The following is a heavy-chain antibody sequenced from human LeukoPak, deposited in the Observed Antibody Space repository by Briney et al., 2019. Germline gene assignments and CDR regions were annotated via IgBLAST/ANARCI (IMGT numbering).Heavy chain of an antibody. J-gene: IGHJ4*02. Sequence: PSETLSLTCTVSGGSISSYYWSWIRQPPGKGLEWIGYIYYSGSTNYNPSLKNRVTISVDTSKNQFSLKLSSVTAADTAVYYCARSGYVWGSYSYFDYWGQGTLVTVSS. D-gene: IGHD3-16*01. V-gene: IGHV4-59*01. CDR1: GGSISSYY. CDR3: ARSGYVWGSYSYFDY. CDR2: IYYSGST.